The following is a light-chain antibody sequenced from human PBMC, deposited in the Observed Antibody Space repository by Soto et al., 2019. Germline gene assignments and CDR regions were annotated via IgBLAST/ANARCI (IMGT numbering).Light chain of an antibody. J-gene: IGKJ3*01. CDR2: GAS. V-gene: IGKV3-20*01. CDR3: QHYGSSPFT. CDR1: QSVNSRF. Sequence: EIVLTQSPGTLSWSPGDRATLSCRASQSVNSRFLAWYQQKPGQAPRLLIYGASTRATGIPDRFSGSGSGTDFTLTISRVEPEDVAVYYCQHYGSSPFTFGAGTKVDIK.